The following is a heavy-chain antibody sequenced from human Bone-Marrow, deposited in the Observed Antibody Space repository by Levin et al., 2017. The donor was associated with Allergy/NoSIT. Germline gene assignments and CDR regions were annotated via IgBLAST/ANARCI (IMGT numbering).Heavy chain of an antibody. V-gene: IGHV3-21*01. D-gene: IGHD2-15*01. CDR1: GFTFSSYS. J-gene: IGHJ4*02. CDR3: ARSVSPDGVVVVAATVDY. Sequence: GGSLRLSCAASGFTFSSYSMNWVRQAPGKGLEWVSSISSSSSYIYYADSVKGRFTISRDNAKNSLYLQMNSLRAEDTAVYYCARSVSPDGVVVVAATVDYWGQGTLVTVSS. CDR2: ISSSSSYI.